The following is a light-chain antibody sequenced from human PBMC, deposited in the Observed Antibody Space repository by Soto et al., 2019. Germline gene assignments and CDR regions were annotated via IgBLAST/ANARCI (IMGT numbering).Light chain of an antibody. CDR2: EVS. CDR3: SSYTSGSTYV. V-gene: IGLV2-14*01. Sequence: QSVLTQPASVSVSPGQSITISCTGTSSDVGGYNYVSWYQQHPGKAPKLMIYEVSNRPSGVSNRFSGSKSGNTASLTISGLQAEDEADYYCSSYTSGSTYVFGTGTKVTVL. J-gene: IGLJ1*01. CDR1: SSDVGGYNY.